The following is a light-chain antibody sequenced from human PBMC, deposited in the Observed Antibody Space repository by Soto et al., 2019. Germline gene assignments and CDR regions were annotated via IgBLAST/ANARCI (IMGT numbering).Light chain of an antibody. CDR3: SSNTPTWV. CDR2: EVS. J-gene: IGLJ3*02. Sequence: QSALTQPASLSGSPGQSISISCTGTSSDVGAYNSVSWYQQRPGTAPKLIIYEVSKRPSGISRRFSGSKSANTASLTISGLQADDEDDYYCSSNTPTWVFGAGTKLTVL. CDR1: SSDVGAYNS. V-gene: IGLV2-14*01.